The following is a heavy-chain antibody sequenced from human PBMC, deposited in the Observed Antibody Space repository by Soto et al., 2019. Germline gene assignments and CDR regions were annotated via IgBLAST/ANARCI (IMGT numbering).Heavy chain of an antibody. D-gene: IGHD3-22*01. CDR2: ISYDGSNK. CDR1: GFTFSSYA. CDR3: AKLLNCDSSGYLDY. J-gene: IGHJ4*02. Sequence: PGGSLRLSCAASGFTFSSYAMHWVRQAPGKGLEWVAVISYDGSNKYYADSVKGRFTISRDNSKNTLYLQMNSLRAEDTAVYYCAKLLNCDSSGYLDYWGQGTLVTVSS. V-gene: IGHV3-30-3*02.